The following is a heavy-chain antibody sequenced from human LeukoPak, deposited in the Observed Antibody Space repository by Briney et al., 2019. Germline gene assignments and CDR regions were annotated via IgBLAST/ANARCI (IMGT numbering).Heavy chain of an antibody. V-gene: IGHV4-59*01. D-gene: IGHD1-20*01. CDR3: ARGPGITRTPRDYYYYYYMDV. J-gene: IGHJ6*03. Sequence: PSETLSLTCTVSGGSISSYYWSWIRQPPGKGLEWIGYIYYSGSTNYNPSLKSRVTISVDTSKNQFSLKLSSVTAADTAVYYCARGPGITRTPRDYYYYYYMDVWGKGTTVTISS. CDR2: IYYSGST. CDR1: GGSISSYY.